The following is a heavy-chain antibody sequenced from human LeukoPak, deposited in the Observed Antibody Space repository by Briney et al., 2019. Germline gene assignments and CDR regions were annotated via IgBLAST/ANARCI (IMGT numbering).Heavy chain of an antibody. V-gene: IGHV3-21*01. D-gene: IGHD6-6*01. CDR2: ISSSSSYI. CDR3: ARLGSSSGVHY. Sequence: GGSLRLSCAASGFTFSSYSMNWVRQAPGKGLEWVSSISSSSSYIYYAGSVKGRFTISRDNAKNSLYLQMNSLRAEDTAVYYCARLGSSSGVHYWGQGTLVTVSS. CDR1: GFTFSSYS. J-gene: IGHJ4*02.